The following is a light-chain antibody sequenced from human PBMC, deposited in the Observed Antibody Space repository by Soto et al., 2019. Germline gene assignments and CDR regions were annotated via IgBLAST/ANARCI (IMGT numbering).Light chain of an antibody. J-gene: IGLJ1*01. Sequence: QSVLTQPASVSGSPGQSITISCTGTSSDVGGYDYVSWYQQHPLKAPKLIIYEVTNRPSGVSSRFSGSKSGNTASLTISGLQAEDEADYYCCSYKGSSEHVFRSGTQVT. CDR1: SSDVGGYDY. CDR3: CSYKGSSEHV. CDR2: EVT. V-gene: IGLV2-14*01.